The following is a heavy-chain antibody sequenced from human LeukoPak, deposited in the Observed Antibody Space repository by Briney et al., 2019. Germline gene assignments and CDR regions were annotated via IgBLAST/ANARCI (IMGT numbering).Heavy chain of an antibody. CDR2: ISGSGGST. J-gene: IGHJ4*02. V-gene: IGHV3-23*01. Sequence: GGSLRLSCAASGFTFSSYAMSWVRQAPGKGLEWVSAISGSGGSTYYADSVKGQFTISRDNSKNTLYLQMNSLRAEDTAVYYCAKKCRSSTSCYDYWGQGTLVTVSS. CDR3: AKKCRSSTSCYDY. CDR1: GFTFSSYA. D-gene: IGHD2-2*01.